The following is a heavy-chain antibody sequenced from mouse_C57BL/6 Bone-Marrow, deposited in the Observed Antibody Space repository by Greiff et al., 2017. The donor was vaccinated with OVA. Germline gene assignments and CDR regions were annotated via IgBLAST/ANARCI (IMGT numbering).Heavy chain of an antibody. Sequence: QVQLQQSGPELVKPGASVKISCKASGYAFSSSWMNWVKQRPGKGLEWIGRIYPGDGDTNYNGKFKGKATLTADKSSSTAYMQLSSLTSEDSAVYFCARRDLWGVYAMDYWGQGTSLTVSS. V-gene: IGHV1-82*01. J-gene: IGHJ4*01. CDR2: IYPGDGDT. CDR1: GYAFSSSW. CDR3: ARRDLWGVYAMDY. D-gene: IGHD1-1*02.